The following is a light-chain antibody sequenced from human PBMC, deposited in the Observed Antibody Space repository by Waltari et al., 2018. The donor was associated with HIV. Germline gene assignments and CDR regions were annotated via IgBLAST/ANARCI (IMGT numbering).Light chain of an antibody. Sequence: DIVMTQSPDSLVVSLGERPVITCKSSQTLLYSSDKKNYLAWYQQKPGQPPKLLIYWASIRGDGVPDRFSGSGSGTDFTLTISSLQAEDVAVYYCHQHFRSPMTFGQGTKVEI. V-gene: IGKV4-1*01. CDR1: QTLLYSSDKKNY. CDR2: WAS. J-gene: IGKJ1*01. CDR3: HQHFRSPMT.